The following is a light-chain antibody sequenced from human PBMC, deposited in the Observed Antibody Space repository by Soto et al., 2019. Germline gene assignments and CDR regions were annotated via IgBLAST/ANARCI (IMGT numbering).Light chain of an antibody. CDR1: QSISTY. J-gene: IGKJ2*01. V-gene: IGKV1-39*01. CDR3: QQSYSSPNT. Sequence: DIQMTQSPSSLSASVGDRVTISCRASQSISTYLNWNRQKPGKAPELLIYAASSLQSGVPSRFSGSGSGTDFTLTISNLQPEDFSSYYCQQSYSSPNTFGQGTKLDIK. CDR2: AAS.